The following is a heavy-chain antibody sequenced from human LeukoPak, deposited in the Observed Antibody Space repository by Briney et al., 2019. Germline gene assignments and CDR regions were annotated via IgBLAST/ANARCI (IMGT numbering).Heavy chain of an antibody. Sequence: SETLSLTCTVSGGSISSSSYYWGWIRQPPGKGLEWIGSIYYSGSTYYNPSLKSRVTISVDTSKNQFSLKLSSVTAADTAVYYCARRVTMGYLQHWGQGTLVTVSS. D-gene: IGHD3-10*01. CDR2: IYYSGST. V-gene: IGHV4-39*07. CDR3: ARRVTMGYLQH. CDR1: GGSISSSSYY. J-gene: IGHJ1*01.